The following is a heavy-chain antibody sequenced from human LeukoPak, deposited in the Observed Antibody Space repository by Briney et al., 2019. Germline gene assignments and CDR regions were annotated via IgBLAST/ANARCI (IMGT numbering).Heavy chain of an antibody. D-gene: IGHD3-9*01. J-gene: IGHJ3*01. Sequence: GGSLRLSCAASGFTFSSYSMNWVRQAPGKGLEWVSSISSSSSYIYYADSVKGRSTISRDNAKNSLYLQMNSLRAEDTAVYYCASDVVGSYDMPVWGQGTMVTVSS. CDR1: GFTFSSYS. CDR3: ASDVVGSYDMPV. V-gene: IGHV3-21*01. CDR2: ISSSSSYI.